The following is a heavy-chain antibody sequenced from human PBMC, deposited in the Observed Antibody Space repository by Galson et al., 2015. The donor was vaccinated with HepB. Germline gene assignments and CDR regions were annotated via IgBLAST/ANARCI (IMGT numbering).Heavy chain of an antibody. V-gene: IGHV3-21*04. CDR2: MDGSSTYM. CDR3: VKRHEWGLNDFWSGYTAFAMDV. Sequence: SLKLSCAASGFTFSTNSMNWVRQAPGKGLEWVSSMDGSSTYMYYADSVKGRFTISRDNSKSTLFLQMNSLRAEDTAFYYCVKRHEWGLNDFWSGYTAFAMDVWGQGTTVIVSS. D-gene: IGHD3-3*01. J-gene: IGHJ6*02. CDR1: GFTFSTNS.